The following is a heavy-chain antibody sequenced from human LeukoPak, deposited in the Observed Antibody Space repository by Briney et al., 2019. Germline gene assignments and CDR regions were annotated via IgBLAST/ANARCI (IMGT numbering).Heavy chain of an antibody. J-gene: IGHJ4*02. CDR2: IKEDGSED. CDR3: ARDRAYSKFDY. CDR1: GFTFSRSW. D-gene: IGHD1-26*01. Sequence: GGSLRLSCVDSGFTFSRSWMTWVRQAPGKGLEWVASIKEDGSEDYYVGSVEGRFTIFRDNSKNSLYLQMNNLRVEDTAVYYCARDRAYSKFDYWGQGTLVTVAS. V-gene: IGHV3-7*01.